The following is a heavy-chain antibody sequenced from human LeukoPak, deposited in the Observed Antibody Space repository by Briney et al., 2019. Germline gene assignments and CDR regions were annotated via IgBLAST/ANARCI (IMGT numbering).Heavy chain of an antibody. Sequence: SVKVSCKASGGTFSSYAISWVRQAPGQGLEWMGGIIPIFGTANYAQKFQGRVTITTDESTSTAYMELSSLRSEDTAVYYCASTDPVKKNDFWSGYHWAQNGAWGQGTLVTVSS. J-gene: IGHJ5*02. CDR3: ASTDPVKKNDFWSGYHWAQNGA. CDR2: IIPIFGTA. V-gene: IGHV1-69*05. CDR1: GGTFSSYA. D-gene: IGHD3-3*01.